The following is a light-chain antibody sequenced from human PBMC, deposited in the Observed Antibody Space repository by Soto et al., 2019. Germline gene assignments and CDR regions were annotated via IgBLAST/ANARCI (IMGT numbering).Light chain of an antibody. CDR1: QSISSW. J-gene: IGKJ1*01. V-gene: IGKV1-5*03. CDR2: KAS. Sequence: DIQMTQSPSTLSASVGDRVTITCRASQSISSWLAWYQQKPGRAPKLLIYKASGLESGVPSRFSGSGSGTEFTLTISSLQPDDFATYSCQQYKTCPWTFGQGTKVEI. CDR3: QQYKTCPWT.